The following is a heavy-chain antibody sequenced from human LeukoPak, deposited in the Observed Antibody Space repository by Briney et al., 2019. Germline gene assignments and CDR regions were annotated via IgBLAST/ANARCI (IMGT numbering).Heavy chain of an antibody. CDR2: VNAGNGNT. J-gene: IGHJ4*02. CDR3: AGAGIVATICFDY. CDR1: GYTFTSYA. V-gene: IGHV1-3*01. Sequence: ASVKVSCKASGYTFTSYAMHWVRQAPGQRLEWMGWVNAGNGNTKYSQKFQGRVTITRDTSASTAYMELSSLRSEDTAVYYCAGAGIVATICFDYWGQGTLVTVSS. D-gene: IGHD5-12*01.